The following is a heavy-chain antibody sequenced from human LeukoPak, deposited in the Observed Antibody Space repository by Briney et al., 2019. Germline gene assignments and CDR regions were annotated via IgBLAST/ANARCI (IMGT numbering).Heavy chain of an antibody. CDR3: AKPSGSGVDY. CDR1: GFTFSSYD. CDR2: IRYDGSHE. V-gene: IGHV3-30*02. D-gene: IGHD1-26*01. J-gene: IGHJ4*01. Sequence: GGSLRLSCAASGFTFSSYDMHWVRQAPGKGLEWVAFIRYDGSHEYYADSVKGRFTISRDNSKNTLYLQMNSVRSEDTALYYCAKPSGSGVDYWGQGTRVTVSS.